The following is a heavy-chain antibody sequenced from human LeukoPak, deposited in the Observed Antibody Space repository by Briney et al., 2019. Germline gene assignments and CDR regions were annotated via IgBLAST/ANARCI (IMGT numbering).Heavy chain of an antibody. J-gene: IGHJ6*03. CDR3: AKDGWRGYCSSTSGYYMDV. D-gene: IGHD2-2*01. V-gene: IGHV3-43D*03. Sequence: GGSLRLSCAASGFTFDDYAMHWVRQAPGKGLEWVSLISWVGGSTYYADSVKGRFTIARDNSKNSLYLQMNSLRAEDTALYYCAKDGWRGYCSSTSGYYMDVWGKGTTVTVSS. CDR2: ISWVGGST. CDR1: GFTFDDYA.